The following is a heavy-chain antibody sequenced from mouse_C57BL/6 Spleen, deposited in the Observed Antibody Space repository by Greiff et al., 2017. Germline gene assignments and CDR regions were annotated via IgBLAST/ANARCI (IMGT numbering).Heavy chain of an antibody. CDR3: ARDDYDEGYWYFDV. J-gene: IGHJ1*03. Sequence: QVQLQQSGPELVKPGASVKISCKASGYAFSSSWMNWVKQRPGKGLEWIGRIYPGDGDTNYNGKFKGKATLTADKSSSTAYMQLSSLTSEDSAVYFCARDDYDEGYWYFDVWGTGTTVTVAS. V-gene: IGHV1-82*01. CDR1: GYAFSSSW. D-gene: IGHD2-4*01. CDR2: IYPGDGDT.